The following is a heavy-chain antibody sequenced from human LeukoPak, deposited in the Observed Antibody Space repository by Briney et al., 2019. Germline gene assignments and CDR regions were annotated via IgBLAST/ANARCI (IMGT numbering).Heavy chain of an antibody. V-gene: IGHV1-2*02. J-gene: IGHJ4*02. CDR1: GYTFTGYY. CDR2: INPNSGGT. CDR3: ARDVGTSWVDLDY. D-gene: IGHD2-2*01. Sequence: ASVKVSCKASGYTFTGYYMHWVRQAPGQGLEWMGWINPNSGGTNYAQKFQGRVTMTRDTSISTAYMELRSLRSDDTAVYYCARDVGTSWVDLDYWGQGTLVTVSS.